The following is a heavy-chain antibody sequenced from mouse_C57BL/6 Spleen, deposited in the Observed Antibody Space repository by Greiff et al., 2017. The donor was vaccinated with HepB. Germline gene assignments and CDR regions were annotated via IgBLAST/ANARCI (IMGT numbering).Heavy chain of an antibody. CDR3: ARDDDYDDAMDY. Sequence: VQLQQPGAELVKPGASVKLSCKASGYTFTSYWMHWVKQRPGQGLEWIGMIHPNSGSTNYNEKFKSKATLTVDKSSSTAYMQLSSLTSEDSAVYNCARDDDYDDAMDYWGQGTSVTVSS. J-gene: IGHJ4*01. CDR1: GYTFTSYW. D-gene: IGHD2-4*01. V-gene: IGHV1-64*01. CDR2: IHPNSGST.